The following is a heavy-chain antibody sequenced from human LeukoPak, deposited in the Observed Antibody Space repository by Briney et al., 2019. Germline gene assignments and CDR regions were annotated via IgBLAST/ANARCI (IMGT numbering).Heavy chain of an antibody. Sequence: PGGSLRLSCAASGFTFSSYGMHWVRQAPGKGLEWVAVISYDGSNKYYADSVKGRFTISRDNSKNTLYLQMNTLRAEDTAVYYCVRGAPRRWFGESLSGAKYYFDYWGQGTLVTVSS. CDR3: VRGAPRRWFGESLSGAKYYFDY. V-gene: IGHV3-30*03. D-gene: IGHD3-10*01. CDR2: ISYDGSNK. CDR1: GFTFSSYG. J-gene: IGHJ4*02.